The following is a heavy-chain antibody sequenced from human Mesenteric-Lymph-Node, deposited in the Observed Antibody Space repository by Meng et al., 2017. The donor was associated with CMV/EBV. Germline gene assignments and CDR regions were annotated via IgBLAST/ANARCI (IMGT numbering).Heavy chain of an antibody. CDR3: ARVGRGGVSGSVDY. CDR2: IRSKAYGGAT. Sequence: GESLKISCTASGFTFGDHSMSWVRQAPGKGLEWVGFIRSKAYGGATEYAASVKGRFTISRDDPKSIAYLQMNSLRAEDTAFYYCARVGRGGVSGSVDYWGQGTLVTVSS. D-gene: IGHD1-26*01. J-gene: IGHJ4*02. V-gene: IGHV3-49*04. CDR1: GFTFGDHS.